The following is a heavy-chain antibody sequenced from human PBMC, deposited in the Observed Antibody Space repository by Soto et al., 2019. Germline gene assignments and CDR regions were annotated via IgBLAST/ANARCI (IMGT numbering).Heavy chain of an antibody. V-gene: IGHV1-69*06. CDR1: GGTFSSYA. Sequence: SVKVSCKASGGTFSSYAISWVRQAPGQGLEWMGGIIPIFGTANYAQKFQGRVTITADKSTSTAYMELSSLRSEDTAVYYCARGWLGSSWYVYYYDYYGMDVWGQGTTVTVSS. D-gene: IGHD6-13*01. CDR2: IIPIFGTA. CDR3: ARGWLGSSWYVYYYDYYGMDV. J-gene: IGHJ6*02.